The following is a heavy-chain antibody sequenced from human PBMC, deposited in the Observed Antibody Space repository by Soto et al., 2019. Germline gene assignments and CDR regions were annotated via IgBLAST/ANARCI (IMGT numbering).Heavy chain of an antibody. CDR2: ISSSSSYI. CDR3: ARDRDPYNRSGSYYSGSFDI. Sequence: PGGSLRLSCAASGFTFSSYSMNGVRQAPGKGLEWVSSISSSSSYIYYADSVKGRFTISRDNAKNSLYLQMNSLRAEDTAVYYCARDRDPYNRSGSYYSGSFDIWGQGTMVTVSS. J-gene: IGHJ3*02. CDR1: GFTFSSYS. V-gene: IGHV3-21*01. D-gene: IGHD1-26*01.